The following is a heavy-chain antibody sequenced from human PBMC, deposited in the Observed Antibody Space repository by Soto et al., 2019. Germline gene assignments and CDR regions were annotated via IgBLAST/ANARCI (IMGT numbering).Heavy chain of an antibody. CDR3: ARDEQFWSGMHAFDI. D-gene: IGHD3-3*01. CDR2: IIPILGIA. CDR1: GGTFSSYT. Sequence: GASVKVSCKASGGTFSSYTISWVRQAPGQGLEWMGRIIPILGIANYAQKFQGRVTITADKSTSTAYMELRSLRSDDTAVYYCARDEQFWSGMHAFDIWGQGTMVTVSS. V-gene: IGHV1-69*04. J-gene: IGHJ3*02.